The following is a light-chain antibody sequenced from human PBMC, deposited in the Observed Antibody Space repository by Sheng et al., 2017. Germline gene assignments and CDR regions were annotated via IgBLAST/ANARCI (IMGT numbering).Light chain of an antibody. J-gene: IGKJ4*01. CDR3: QQSISFPLT. V-gene: IGKV1-39*01. CDR1: QNINNF. Sequence: IQMTQSPSSLSASVGDRVTITCRASQNINNFLNWYQQKPGRAPNLLIYAATSLQSGVPSRFSGSGSGTDFTLTISSLQPEDFATYYCQQSISFPLTFGGGTKVEIK. CDR2: AAT.